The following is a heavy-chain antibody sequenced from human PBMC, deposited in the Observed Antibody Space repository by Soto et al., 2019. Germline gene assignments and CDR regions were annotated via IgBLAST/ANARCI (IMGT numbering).Heavy chain of an antibody. CDR2: ISGSSDYI. CDR3: ARGSIIRAMDV. J-gene: IGHJ6*02. D-gene: IGHD3-10*01. CDR1: GFPFSDYY. V-gene: IGHV3-11*06. Sequence: PGGSLILSCAASGFPFSDYYMSWIRQAPGKGLEWVSYISGSSDYIDYADSLKGRFTISRDNAKKSLSLQMNSLRAGDTAVYFCARGSIIRAMDVWGQGTTVTVSS.